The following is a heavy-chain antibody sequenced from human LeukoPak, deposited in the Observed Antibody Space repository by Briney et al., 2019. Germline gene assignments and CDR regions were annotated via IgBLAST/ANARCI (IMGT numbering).Heavy chain of an antibody. D-gene: IGHD2-2*01. CDR2: ISGNGATT. Sequence: GGSLRLSSAVSGLTFSTYAMSWVCQAPGRGLEWVSSISGNGATTYYADSVKGRFTISRDNSKNTAFLQMNGLRAEDTAVYYAVANMYNYMDVWGKGTTVTVSS. CDR3: VANMYNYMDV. J-gene: IGHJ6*03. V-gene: IGHV3-23*01. CDR1: GLTFSTYA.